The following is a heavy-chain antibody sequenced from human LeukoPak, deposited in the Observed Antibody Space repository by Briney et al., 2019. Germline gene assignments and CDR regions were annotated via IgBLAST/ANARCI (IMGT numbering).Heavy chain of an antibody. CDR1: GYTFTGYY. J-gene: IGHJ5*02. V-gene: IGHV1-2*02. Sequence: ASVKVSCKASGYTFTGYYIHWVRQAPGQGLEWMGWINPNSGGTNYAQKFQGRVTMTRDTSISTAYMELSRLRSDDTAVYYCAREGLRLFDWFDPWGQGTLVTVSS. CDR3: AREGLRLFDWFDP. D-gene: IGHD3-3*01. CDR2: INPNSGGT.